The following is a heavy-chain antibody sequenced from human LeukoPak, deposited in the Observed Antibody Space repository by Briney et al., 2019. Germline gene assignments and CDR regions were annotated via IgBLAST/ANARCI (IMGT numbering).Heavy chain of an antibody. CDR2: ITWNSENI. CDR1: GFTFEAFG. D-gene: IGHD2-21*01. CDR3: AGGPAGDFFSPYCELDY. J-gene: IGHJ4*02. Sequence: GRSLRLSCAASGFTFEAFGMHWVRQAPGKGLEWVSGITWNSENIVYADSVRGRFTISRDNAKNSLYLQMNSLRPEDTAFYYCAGGPAGDFFSPYCELDYWGQGTLVTVSS. V-gene: IGHV3-9*01.